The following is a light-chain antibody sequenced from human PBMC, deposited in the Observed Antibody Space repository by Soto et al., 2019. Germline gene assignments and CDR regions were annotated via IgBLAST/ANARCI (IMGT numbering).Light chain of an antibody. V-gene: IGKV1-5*03. J-gene: IGKJ1*01. CDR1: QSISSW. CDR2: KAS. CDR3: QQYSNYWT. Sequence: DIQMTQSPSTLSASVGDRVTITCRASQSISSWLAWYQQKPGKAPKLLIYKASSLESGVPSRFSSSGSGTEFTLTISSRQPDDFATYYGQQYSNYWTFGQGTKVEIK.